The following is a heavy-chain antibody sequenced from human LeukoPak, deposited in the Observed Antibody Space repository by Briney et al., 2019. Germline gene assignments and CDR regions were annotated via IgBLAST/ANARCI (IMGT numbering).Heavy chain of an antibody. CDR2: IYYSGST. V-gene: IGHV4-59*01. D-gene: IGHD2-2*03. CDR3: ARIGYCSSTSCYQVSYFDH. CDR1: GGSISSYY. J-gene: IGHJ4*02. Sequence: SETLSLTCTVSGGSISSYYWSWIRQPPGKGLDWIGYIYYSGSTNYNPSLKSRVTISVDTSKNQFSLKLSSVTAADTAVYYCARIGYCSSTSCYQVSYFDHWGQGTLVTVFS.